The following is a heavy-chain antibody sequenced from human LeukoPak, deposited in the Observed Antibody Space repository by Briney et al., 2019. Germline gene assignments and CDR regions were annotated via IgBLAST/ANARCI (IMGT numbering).Heavy chain of an antibody. CDR1: GFTFSSYW. Sequence: PGGSLRLSCAASGFTFSSYWMNWVPQAPGKGLEWVASLKYDGSEKYHVDSVKGRFTISRDNAKNSLYLQMNSLRAEDTAIYYCARDGPAAGLYFDYWGQGTLVAVSS. D-gene: IGHD6-13*01. CDR3: ARDGPAAGLYFDY. CDR2: LKYDGSEK. J-gene: IGHJ4*02. V-gene: IGHV3-7*01.